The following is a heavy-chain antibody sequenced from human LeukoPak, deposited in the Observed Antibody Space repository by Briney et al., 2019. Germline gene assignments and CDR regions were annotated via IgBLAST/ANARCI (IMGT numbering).Heavy chain of an antibody. J-gene: IGHJ4*02. V-gene: IGHV3-64*01. D-gene: IGHD6-13*01. CDR1: GFTFSSYA. CDR2: ISSNGGST. CDR3: ARDSGVAAAAPGGFDY. Sequence: GGSLRLSCAASGFTFSSYAMHWVRQAPGKGLEYVSAISSNGGSTYYANSVKGRFTISRDNSKNTLYLQMGSLRAEDMAVYYCARDSGVAAAAPGGFDYWGQGTLVTVSS.